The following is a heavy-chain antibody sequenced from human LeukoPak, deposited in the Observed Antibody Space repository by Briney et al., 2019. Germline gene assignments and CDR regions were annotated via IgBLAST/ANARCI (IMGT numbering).Heavy chain of an antibody. Sequence: SETLSLTCTVSGGSISSYYWSWIRQPPGKGLEWIGYIYYSGSANYNPSLKSRVTISVDTSKNQFSLKLSSVTAADTALYYCARGGYSYGPGGWFDPWGQGTLVTVSS. D-gene: IGHD5-18*01. CDR2: IYYSGSA. J-gene: IGHJ5*02. CDR1: GGSISSYY. CDR3: ARGGYSYGPGGWFDP. V-gene: IGHV4-59*12.